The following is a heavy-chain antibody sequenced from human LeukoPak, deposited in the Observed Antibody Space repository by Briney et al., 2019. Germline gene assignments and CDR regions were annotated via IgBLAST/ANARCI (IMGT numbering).Heavy chain of an antibody. D-gene: IGHD4-17*01. Sequence: SETLSLTCTVSGGSISSSNYYWGWVRQPPGKGLEWIGSIYFSGNTYYNPSLKSRVTNSIDTSKNQFSLKLTSVTAADTAVYYCASLTTVTTTYFFDDGGEGPLVIVSS. CDR2: IYFSGNT. CDR1: GGSISSSNYY. V-gene: IGHV4-39*01. J-gene: IGHJ4*02. CDR3: ASLTTVTTTYFFDD.